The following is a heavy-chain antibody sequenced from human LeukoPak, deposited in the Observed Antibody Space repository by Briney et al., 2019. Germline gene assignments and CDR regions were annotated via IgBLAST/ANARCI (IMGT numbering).Heavy chain of an antibody. CDR1: GGSFSGYY. Sequence: SETLSLTCAVYGGSFSGYYWSWIRQPPGKGLEWIGEINHGGSTNYNPSLKSRVTISVGTSKNQFSLKLSSVTAADTAVYYCARGLTTYYYDSSGRTYYFDYWGQGTLVTVSS. D-gene: IGHD3-22*01. CDR2: INHGGST. CDR3: ARGLTTYYYDSSGRTYYFDY. J-gene: IGHJ4*02. V-gene: IGHV4-34*01.